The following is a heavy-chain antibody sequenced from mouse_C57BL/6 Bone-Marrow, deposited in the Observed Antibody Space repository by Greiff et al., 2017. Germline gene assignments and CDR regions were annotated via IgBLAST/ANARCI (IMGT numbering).Heavy chain of an antibody. J-gene: IGHJ2*01. CDR3: VRHGGGTVSFDY. CDR2: IRSKSNNYAT. CDR1: GFSFNTYA. D-gene: IGHD4-1*01. V-gene: IGHV10-1*01. Sequence: EVKVEESGGGLVQPKGSLKLSCAASGFSFNTYAMNWVRQAPGKGLEWVARIRSKSNNYATYYADSVKDRFTISRDDSESMLYLQMNNLKTEDTAMYYCVRHGGGTVSFDYWGTGTTLTVSS.